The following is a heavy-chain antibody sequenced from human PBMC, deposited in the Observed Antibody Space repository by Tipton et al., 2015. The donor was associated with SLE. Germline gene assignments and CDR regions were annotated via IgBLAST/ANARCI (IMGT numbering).Heavy chain of an antibody. D-gene: IGHD3-22*01. CDR3: AEDSSGYYYKG. V-gene: IGHV4-39*07. CDR2: IYYSGST. J-gene: IGHJ4*02. Sequence: LRLSCTVSGGSISSSSYYWGWIRQPPGKGLEWIGSIYYSGSTYYNPSLKSRVTISVDTSKNQFSLKLSSVTAAGTAVYYCAEDSSGYYYKGWGQGTLVTVSS. CDR1: GGSISSSSYY.